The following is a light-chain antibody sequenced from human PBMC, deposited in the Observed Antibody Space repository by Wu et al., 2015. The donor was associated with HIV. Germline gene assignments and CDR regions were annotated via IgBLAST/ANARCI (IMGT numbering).Light chain of an antibody. CDR1: QDIGNY. V-gene: IGKV1-39*01. CDR2: AAS. CDR3: QQSYYTPWT. Sequence: DIQMTHSPPSLSASVGDRVTITCRASQDIGNYLNWYQQKPGKAPKLLIYAASTLHSGAPSRFSGSGSGADFTLTISSLQLEDFATYYCQQSYYTPWTFGQGTKVELK. J-gene: IGKJ1*01.